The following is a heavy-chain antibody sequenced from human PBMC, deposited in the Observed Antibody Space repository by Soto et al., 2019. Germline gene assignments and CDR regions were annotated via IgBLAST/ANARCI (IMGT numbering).Heavy chain of an antibody. D-gene: IGHD6-19*01. CDR2: ISGSGGNT. J-gene: IGHJ3*02. CDR3: AKTANGWFSAFDI. CDR1: GFTFSSYA. Sequence: SGGSLRLFCAASGFTFSSYAMSLVRQAPGKGLEWVSAISGSGGNTYYADSVKGRFTFSRDNSKNTLYLQMNSLRAEDTAVYYCAKTANGWFSAFDIWGQGTMVTVSS. V-gene: IGHV3-23*01.